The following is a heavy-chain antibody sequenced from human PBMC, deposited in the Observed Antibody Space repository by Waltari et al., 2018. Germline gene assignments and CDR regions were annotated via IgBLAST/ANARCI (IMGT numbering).Heavy chain of an antibody. J-gene: IGHJ4*02. Sequence: EVQLLESGGGLVQPGGSLRLSCAASGFTFSSYAMSWVRQAPGKGLEWVSAISGSGGSTYYADSVKGRFTISRDNSKNTLYLQMNSLRAEDTAVYYCANSLRSGSYYFDYWGQGTLVSVSS. CDR3: ANSLRSGSYYFDY. CDR1: GFTFSSYA. D-gene: IGHD1-26*01. CDR2: ISGSGGST. V-gene: IGHV3-23*01.